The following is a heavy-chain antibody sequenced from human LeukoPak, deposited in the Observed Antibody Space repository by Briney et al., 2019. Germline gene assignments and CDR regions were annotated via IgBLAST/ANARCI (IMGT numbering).Heavy chain of an antibody. CDR3: ARLRGGYNPLSDFDY. CDR1: GGSISSYY. Sequence: SETLSLTCTVSGGSISSYYWSWIRQPPGKGLEWIGYIYYSGSTNYNPSLKSRVTISVDTSKNQFSLKLSSVTAAHTAMYYCARLRGGYNPLSDFDYWGQGTLVTVSS. CDR2: IYYSGST. D-gene: IGHD5-24*01. V-gene: IGHV4-59*08. J-gene: IGHJ4*02.